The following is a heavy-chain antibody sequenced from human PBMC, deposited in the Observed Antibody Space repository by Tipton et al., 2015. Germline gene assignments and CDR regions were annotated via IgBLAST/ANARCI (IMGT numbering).Heavy chain of an antibody. CDR3: ARDSTGYYYFDS. V-gene: IGHV4-39*07. J-gene: IGHJ4*02. Sequence: TLSLTCTFSGGSISSSSYYWGWIRQLPGKGLEWISYIRNRLYTFYNPSLERRVTISVDTSKSQFSLRLASVTAADTAVYYCARDSTGYYYFDSWGQGTLVTVSS. D-gene: IGHD3-9*01. CDR2: IRNRLYT. CDR1: GGSISSSSYY.